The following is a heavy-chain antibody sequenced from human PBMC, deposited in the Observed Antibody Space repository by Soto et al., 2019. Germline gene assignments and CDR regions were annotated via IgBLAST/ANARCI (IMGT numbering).Heavy chain of an antibody. V-gene: IGHV3-7*05. CDR1: GFTFSSYW. CDR2: IKQDGSEK. J-gene: IGHJ4*02. D-gene: IGHD2-15*01. CDR3: ARDPPLDCSGGSCYYELSDY. Sequence: GGSLRLSCAVSGFTFSSYWMSWVRQAPGKGLEWVANIKQDGSEKYYVDSVKGRFTISRDNAKNSLYLQMNSLRAEDTAVYYCARDPPLDCSGGSCYYELSDYWGQGTLVTVSS.